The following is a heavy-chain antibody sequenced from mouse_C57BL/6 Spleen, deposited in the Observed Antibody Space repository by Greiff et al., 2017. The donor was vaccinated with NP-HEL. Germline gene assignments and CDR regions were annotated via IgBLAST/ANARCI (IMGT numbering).Heavy chain of an antibody. D-gene: IGHD1-1*01. CDR3: ARFHYYGSSYLYAMDY. J-gene: IGHJ4*01. Sequence: QVQLQQPGTELVKPGASVKLSCKASGYTFTSYWMPWVKQRPGQGLEWIGNINPSNGGTNYNEKFKSKATLTVYKSSSTAYMQLSSLTSEDSAVYYCARFHYYGSSYLYAMDYWGQGTSVTVSS. CDR2: INPSNGGT. CDR1: GYTFTSYW. V-gene: IGHV1-53*01.